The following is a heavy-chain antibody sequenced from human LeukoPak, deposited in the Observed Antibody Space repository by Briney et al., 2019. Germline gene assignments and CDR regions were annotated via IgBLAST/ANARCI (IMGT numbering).Heavy chain of an antibody. J-gene: IGHJ4*02. CDR1: GGSISSYY. CDR3: ARDRDGYRHYDY. V-gene: IGHV4-59*12. CDR2: IYYSGST. D-gene: IGHD5-24*01. Sequence: SETLSLTCTVSGGSISSYYWSWIRQPPGKGLEWIGYIYYSGSTNYNPSLKSRVTISVDTSKNQFSLKLTSVTAADTAVYYCARDRDGYRHYDYWGQGTLVTVSS.